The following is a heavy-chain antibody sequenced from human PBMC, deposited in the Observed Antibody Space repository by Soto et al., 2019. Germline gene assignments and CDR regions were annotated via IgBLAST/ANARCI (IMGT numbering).Heavy chain of an antibody. V-gene: IGHV4-59*08. D-gene: IGHD3-10*02. CDR3: ASSVPGYFYMDV. J-gene: IGHJ6*03. CDR1: GGSISRYY. CDR2: ISYSGST. Sequence: ASETLSLTCTVSGGSISRYYWTWIRQPPGKGLEWIGYISYSGSTNYNSALKSRVTISVDMSKNQFSLNLSSVTAADTAVYYCASSVPGYFYMDVWGKGTSVTVSS.